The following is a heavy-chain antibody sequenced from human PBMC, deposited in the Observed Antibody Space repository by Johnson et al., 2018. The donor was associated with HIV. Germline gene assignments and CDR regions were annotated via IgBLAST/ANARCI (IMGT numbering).Heavy chain of an antibody. CDR2: IRYDGSNK. D-gene: IGHD1-14*01. CDR3: AKERKAPRAFDI. V-gene: IGHV3-30*02. J-gene: IGHJ3*02. CDR1: GFTFSSYG. Sequence: QVQLVESGGGVVQPGGSLRLSCAASGFTFSSYGMHWVRQAPGKGLEWVAFIRYDGSNKYYADSVKGRFTISRDNSKNTLYLQMNSLRAEDTAVYYCAKERKAPRAFDIWGQGTMATVSS.